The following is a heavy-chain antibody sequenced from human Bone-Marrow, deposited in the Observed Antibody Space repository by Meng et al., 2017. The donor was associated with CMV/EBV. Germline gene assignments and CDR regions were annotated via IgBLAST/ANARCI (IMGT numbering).Heavy chain of an antibody. CDR1: GFTVSSNY. V-gene: IGHV3-53*01. J-gene: IGHJ4*02. Sequence: GESLKISCAASGFTVSSNYMSWVRQAPGKGLECVSVIYSAGSTYYADSVKGRFTISRDNSKNTLYLQMNSQRAEDTAVYYCARDSPDYGDYPFDYWGQGVLVTVSS. D-gene: IGHD4-17*01. CDR2: IYSAGST. CDR3: ARDSPDYGDYPFDY.